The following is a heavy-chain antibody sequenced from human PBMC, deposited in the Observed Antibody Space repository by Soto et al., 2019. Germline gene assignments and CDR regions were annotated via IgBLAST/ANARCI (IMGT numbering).Heavy chain of an antibody. V-gene: IGHV1-24*01. J-gene: IGHJ6*02. CDR2: LDPEDGET. CDR1: GYTLTELS. CDR3: ATGTTPYYYYGMDV. D-gene: IGHD1-26*01. Sequence: ASVKVSCKVSGYTLTELSMHWVGQAPGRGLEWMGGLDPEDGETIYAQKFQGRVTMTEDTSTDTAYMELSSLRSEDTAVYYCATGTTPYYYYGMDVWAQGTTVTVSS.